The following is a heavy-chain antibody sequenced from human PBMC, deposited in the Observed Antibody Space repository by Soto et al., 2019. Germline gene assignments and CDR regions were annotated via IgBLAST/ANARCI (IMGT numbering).Heavy chain of an antibody. V-gene: IGHV3-73*02. J-gene: IGHJ4*02. CDR1: GFTLSGSA. Sequence: EVQLVESGGGLVQPGESLKLSCAASGFTLSGSAVHWVRQASGKGLEWVGRIRSKTHNYATDYIASVKGRFTMSRDYSNNTAYLKMKGMKTDDTAVYYCTRSGGSYSFGYWGQGTLDTVSS. D-gene: IGHD2-15*01. CDR2: IRSKTHNYAT. CDR3: TRSGGSYSFGY.